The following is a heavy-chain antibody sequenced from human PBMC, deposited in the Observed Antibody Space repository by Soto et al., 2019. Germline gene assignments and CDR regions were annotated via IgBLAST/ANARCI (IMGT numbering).Heavy chain of an antibody. V-gene: IGHV4-61*01. J-gene: IGHJ4*02. CDR2: IYYSGST. CDR1: GGSVSSGSYY. Sequence: QVQLQESGPGLVKPSETLSLTCTVSGGSVSSGSYYWSWIRQPPGKGLEWIGYIYYSGSTNYNPSLKSRVTISVDTSKNQFSLKLSSVTAADTAVYYCARDRSSGVPYYFAYWGQGTLVTVSS. D-gene: IGHD2-15*01. CDR3: ARDRSSGVPYYFAY.